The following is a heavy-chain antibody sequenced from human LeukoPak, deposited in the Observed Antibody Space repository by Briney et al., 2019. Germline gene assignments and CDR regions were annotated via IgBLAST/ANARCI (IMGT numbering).Heavy chain of an antibody. CDR3: VHRQPSYLRFLEWLLFDY. CDR1: GVSISSSNW. V-gene: IGHV4-4*02. CDR2: IYHSGST. D-gene: IGHD3-3*01. J-gene: IGHJ4*02. Sequence: SETLSLTCAVSGVSISSSNWWSWVRQPPGKGMEWIGEIYHSGSTYYNPSLKSRVTISVDTSKNQFSLKLSSVTAADTAVYYCVHRQPSYLRFLEWLLFDYWGQGTLVTVSS.